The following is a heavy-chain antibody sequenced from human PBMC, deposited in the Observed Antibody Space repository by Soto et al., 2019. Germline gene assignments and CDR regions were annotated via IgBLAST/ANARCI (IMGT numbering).Heavy chain of an antibody. V-gene: IGHV3-30-3*01. CDR2: ISYDGSNK. Sequence: QVQLVESGGGVVQPGRSLRLSCAASGFTFSSYALHWVRQAPGKGLEWVAVISYDGSNKYYADSVKGRFTISRDNSKNTLYLQMNSLRAEDTAVYYCARAYAQGFRFLEWLLFAGYGMDVWGQGTTVTVSS. CDR3: ARAYAQGFRFLEWLLFAGYGMDV. D-gene: IGHD3-3*01. J-gene: IGHJ6*02. CDR1: GFTFSSYA.